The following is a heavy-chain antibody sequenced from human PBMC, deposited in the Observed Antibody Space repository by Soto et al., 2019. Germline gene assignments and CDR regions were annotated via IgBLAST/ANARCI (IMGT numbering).Heavy chain of an antibody. CDR2: FIPIFGTP. CDR1: VLTFSRQD. Sequence: QVQLVQSGAEVKRPGSAVKVSCKASVLTFSRQDMRWVRQAPGQGVEWMGGFIPIFGTPQYAEKYQDKVTITADESASTAYRELSSVTSEVTAVYYCAQNEGRDGYSFDYWGQGALVSVSS. J-gene: IGHJ4*02. V-gene: IGHV1-69*01. D-gene: IGHD5-12*01. CDR3: AQNEGRDGYSFDY.